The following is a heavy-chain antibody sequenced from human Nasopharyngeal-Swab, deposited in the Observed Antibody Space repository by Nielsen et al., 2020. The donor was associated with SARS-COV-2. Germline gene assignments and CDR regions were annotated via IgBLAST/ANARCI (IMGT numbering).Heavy chain of an antibody. J-gene: IGHJ5*02. Sequence: ASVKVSCKASGYTFTSYAMHWVRQDPGQRLEWMGWINAGNGNTKYSQKFQGRVTITRDTSASTAYMELSTLRSEDTAVYYCARGYCSSTSCYTLVDPWGQGTLVTVSS. CDR1: GYTFTSYA. CDR2: INAGNGNT. D-gene: IGHD2-2*02. CDR3: ARGYCSSTSCYTLVDP. V-gene: IGHV1-3*01.